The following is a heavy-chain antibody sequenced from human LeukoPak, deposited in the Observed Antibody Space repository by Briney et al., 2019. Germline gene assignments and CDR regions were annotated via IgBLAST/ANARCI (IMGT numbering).Heavy chain of an antibody. V-gene: IGHV3-74*01. Sequence: PGGSLRLSCAASGFTFSSFWMHWVRQAPGKGLVWVSRINSDGSSTSYADSVKGRFTISRDNARNTLYLQMNSLRAEDTAVYYCARDSRQLLSASYYGMDVWGKGTTVTVSS. CDR1: GFTFSSFW. J-gene: IGHJ6*04. D-gene: IGHD2-2*01. CDR3: ARDSRQLLSASYYGMDV. CDR2: INSDGSST.